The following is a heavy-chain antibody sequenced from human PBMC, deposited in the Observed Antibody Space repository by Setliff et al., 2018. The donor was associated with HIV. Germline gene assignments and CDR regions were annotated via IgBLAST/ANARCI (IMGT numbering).Heavy chain of an antibody. D-gene: IGHD3-10*01. CDR1: GAPLNGFF. CDR3: ARRRGPMVRGVDPAPSFFFDY. V-gene: IGHV4-34*01. J-gene: IGHJ4*02. CDR2: VNHSGTT. Sequence: SETLSLTCAVYGAPLNGFFWSWVRQRPERGREWIGEVNHSGTTNYNPSLKSRVTISVDTSKNQFSWRVKSVTAGDTGLYFCARRRGPMVRGVDPAPSFFFDYWGQGTPVTVAS.